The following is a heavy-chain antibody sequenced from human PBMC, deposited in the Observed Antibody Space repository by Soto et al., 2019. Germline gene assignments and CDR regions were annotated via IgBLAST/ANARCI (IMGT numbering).Heavy chain of an antibody. J-gene: IGHJ4*02. V-gene: IGHV4-59*01. CDR1: GGSISSYY. CDR3: ASIPFLEWLLYDY. D-gene: IGHD3-3*02. Sequence: TLSLTCTVSGGSISSYYWSWIRQPPGKGLEWIGYIYYSGSTNYNPSLKSRVTISVDTSKNQFSLKLSSVTAADTAVYYCASIPFLEWLLYDYWGQGTLVTVSS. CDR2: IYYSGST.